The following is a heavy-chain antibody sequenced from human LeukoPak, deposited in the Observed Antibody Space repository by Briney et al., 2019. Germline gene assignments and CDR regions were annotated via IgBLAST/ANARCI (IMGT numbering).Heavy chain of an antibody. J-gene: IGHJ4*02. D-gene: IGHD6-19*01. Sequence: VASVKVSCKASGYTFSNYGISWVRQAPGQGLEWVGWIRGDNGNTNYAQNLQGRLTMTTGTSTSTAYMELRSLRSDDTAMYYCARGHQYSSGWSDWGQGTLVTVSS. CDR2: IRGDNGNT. CDR1: GYTFSNYG. V-gene: IGHV1-18*01. CDR3: ARGHQYSSGWSD.